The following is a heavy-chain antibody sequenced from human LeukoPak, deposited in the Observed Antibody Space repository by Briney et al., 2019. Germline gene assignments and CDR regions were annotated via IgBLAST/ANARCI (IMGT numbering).Heavy chain of an antibody. CDR1: GFTFSSYA. Sequence: GGSLRLSCAASGFTFSSYAMSWVRQAPGKGLEWVSTITGSGGSTYYADSVKGRFTISRDNSKNTLYLQMNSLRAEDTAVYYCAKRGYYYDSSGYYYFDYWGQGTLVTVSS. V-gene: IGHV3-23*01. CDR2: ITGSGGST. J-gene: IGHJ4*02. CDR3: AKRGYYYDSSGYYYFDY. D-gene: IGHD3-22*01.